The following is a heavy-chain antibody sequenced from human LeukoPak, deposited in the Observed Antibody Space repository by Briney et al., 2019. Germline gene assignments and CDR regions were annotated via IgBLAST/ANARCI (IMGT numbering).Heavy chain of an antibody. J-gene: IGHJ5*01. CDR3: ASIAAAGTHYNWFDS. CDR2: INAGNGNT. Sequence: GSVTVSCMASGYTFTSYTMHWVGQTAGRGLEWVGWINAGNGNTKYSQKFQGRVTITRDTSASTAYMELSSLRSEDTAVYYCASIAAAGTHYNWFDSWGQGTLVTVSS. V-gene: IGHV1-3*01. CDR1: GYTFTSYT. D-gene: IGHD6-13*01.